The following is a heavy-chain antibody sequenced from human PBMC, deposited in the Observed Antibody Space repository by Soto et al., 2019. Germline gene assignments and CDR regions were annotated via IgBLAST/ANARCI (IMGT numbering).Heavy chain of an antibody. CDR1: GGSISSGDYY. J-gene: IGHJ6*02. V-gene: IGHV4-30-4*01. D-gene: IGHD2-2*02. Sequence: QVQLQESGPGLVKPSQTLSLTCTVSGGSISSGDYYWSWIRQPPGKGLEWIGYIYYSGSTYYNPYLKSRVTISVDTSKNQFSLKLSSVTAADTAVYYCARDVAYCSSTSCYNYYGMDVWGQGTTVTVSS. CDR2: IYYSGST. CDR3: ARDVAYCSSTSCYNYYGMDV.